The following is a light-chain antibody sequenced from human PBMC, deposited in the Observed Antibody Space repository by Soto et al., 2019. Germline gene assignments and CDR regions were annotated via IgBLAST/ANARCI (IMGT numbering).Light chain of an antibody. J-gene: IGKJ2*01. Sequence: EIVLTQSPGTLSLSPGERATLSCRASQIISTSYLACYQQKPGQAPRLLIYGASTRATGIPDRFSGSTSGKDFTLTISRLAPEDFAVYYCQPYGSSYTFGQGTRLEIK. CDR2: GAS. CDR3: QPYGSSYT. CDR1: QIISTSY. V-gene: IGKV3-20*01.